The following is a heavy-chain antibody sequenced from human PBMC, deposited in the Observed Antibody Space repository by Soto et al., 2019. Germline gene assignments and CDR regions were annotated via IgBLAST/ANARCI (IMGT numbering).Heavy chain of an antibody. J-gene: IGHJ6*03. D-gene: IGHD4-4*01. CDR2: IYSGGST. CDR1: GFTVSSNY. CDR3: ARDKAYSNYYYYYMDV. V-gene: IGHV3-66*01. Sequence: GGSLRLSCAASGFTVSSNYMSWVRQAPGKGLEWVSVIYSGGSTYYADSVKGRFTISRDNSKNTLYLQMNSLRAEDTAVYYCARDKAYSNYYYYYMDVWGKGTTVTVSS.